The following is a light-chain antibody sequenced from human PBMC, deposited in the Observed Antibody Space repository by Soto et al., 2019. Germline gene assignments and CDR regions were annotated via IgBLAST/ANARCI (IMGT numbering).Light chain of an antibody. J-gene: IGKJ5*01. V-gene: IGKV3D-20*02. CDR2: DAS. CDR3: QHRSNWPPIT. CDR1: QSVSSNY. Sequence: ESVLTQSPGTLSLSPGDKATLSCRASQSVSSNYLAWYQQKPGQAPRLLIYDASRRATGIPDRFSGSGSGTDFTLTISSLEPEDFAVYYCQHRSNWPPITFGQGTRLEIK.